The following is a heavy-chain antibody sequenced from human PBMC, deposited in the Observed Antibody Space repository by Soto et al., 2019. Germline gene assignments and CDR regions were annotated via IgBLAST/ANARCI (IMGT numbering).Heavy chain of an antibody. CDR3: ARTSGAFDI. CDR1: GFTFSTYG. CDR2: ITSSRSTI. J-gene: IGHJ3*02. Sequence: EVQLVESGGGLVQPGGSLRLSCAASGFTFSTYGMSWVRQAPGKGLEWVSYITSSRSTIYYADSVKGRFTTSRDNAENSLYLQMNSLRAEDTAVYYCARTSGAFDIWGQGTMVTVSS. V-gene: IGHV3-48*01.